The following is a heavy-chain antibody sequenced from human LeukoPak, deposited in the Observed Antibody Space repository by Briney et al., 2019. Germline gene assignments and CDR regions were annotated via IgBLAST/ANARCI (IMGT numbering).Heavy chain of an antibody. D-gene: IGHD3-10*01. Sequence: ASVKVSCKASGYTFTGYYMHWVRQAPGQGLEWMGWINPNSGGTNYAQKFQGRVTMTRDTSISTGYMELSRLRSEDTAVYYCARSIPLWKELRRDWFDPWGQGTLVIVSS. CDR3: ARSIPLWKELRRDWFDP. V-gene: IGHV1-2*02. CDR2: INPNSGGT. CDR1: GYTFTGYY. J-gene: IGHJ5*02.